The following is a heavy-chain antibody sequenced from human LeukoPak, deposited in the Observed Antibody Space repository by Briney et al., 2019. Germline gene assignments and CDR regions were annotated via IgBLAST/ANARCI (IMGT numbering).Heavy chain of an antibody. CDR3: ARDLAVVRGVSYYYGMDV. D-gene: IGHD3-10*01. CDR2: IWYDGSNK. CDR1: GFTFSSYG. Sequence: GGSLRLSCAASGFTFSSYGMHWVRQAPGKGLEWVAVIWYDGSNKYYADSVKGRFIISRDNSKNTLYLQMNSLRAEDTAVYYCARDLAVVRGVSYYYGMDVWGQGTTVTVSS. J-gene: IGHJ6*02. V-gene: IGHV3-33*01.